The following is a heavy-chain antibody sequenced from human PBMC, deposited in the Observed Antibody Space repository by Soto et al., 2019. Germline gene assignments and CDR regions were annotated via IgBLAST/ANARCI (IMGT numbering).Heavy chain of an antibody. V-gene: IGHV1-2*04. D-gene: IGHD2-8*01. CDR1: GYSVTDYH. CDR2: INPKSGGT. CDR3: ARGDSTDCSTGVCSFFYNNDMDV. Sequence: ASVKVSCKTSGYSVTDYHIHWVRQAPGQGLEWLGRINPKSGGTSTAQKFQGWVTMTTDTSISTASMELTRLTSDDTAIYYCARGDSTDCSTGVCSFFYNNDMDVWGQGTTVTVSS. J-gene: IGHJ6*02.